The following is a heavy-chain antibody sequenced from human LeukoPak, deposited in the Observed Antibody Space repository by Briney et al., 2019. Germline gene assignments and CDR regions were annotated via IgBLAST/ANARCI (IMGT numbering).Heavy chain of an antibody. CDR2: VNPDGSSI. J-gene: IGHJ4*02. D-gene: IGHD3-16*01. V-gene: IGHV3-74*01. CDR3: ARGGRYGDY. Sequence: GGSLTLSCAASGFTFSDYWMHWVRQVPEKGLVWVSRVNPDGSSITYANSVKGRFTSSRDNAKNTLYLQMNRLRVEDTAAYYCARGGRYGDYSGQGVLVTVSS. CDR1: GFTFSDYW.